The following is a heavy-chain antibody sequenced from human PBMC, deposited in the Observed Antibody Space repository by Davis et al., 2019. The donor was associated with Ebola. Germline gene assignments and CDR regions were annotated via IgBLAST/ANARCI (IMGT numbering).Heavy chain of an antibody. J-gene: IGHJ6*03. Sequence: PGGSLRLSCAASGFTFSSYSMNWVRQAPGKGLEWVSSISSSSSYIYYADSVKGRFTISRDNAKNSLYLQMNSLRAEDTAVYYCARERYCSSTSPSCYYYYMDVWGKGTTVTVSS. CDR1: GFTFSSYS. D-gene: IGHD2-2*01. CDR2: ISSSSSYI. CDR3: ARERYCSSTSPSCYYYYMDV. V-gene: IGHV3-21*01.